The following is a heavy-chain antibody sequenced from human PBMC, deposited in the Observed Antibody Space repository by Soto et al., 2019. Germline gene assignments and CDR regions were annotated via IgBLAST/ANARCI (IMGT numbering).Heavy chain of an antibody. J-gene: IGHJ1*01. V-gene: IGHV1-69*13. Sequence: ASVKVSCKASGGTFSSYAISWVRQASGQGLEWMGGIIPIFGTANYAQKFQGRVTITADESTSTAYMELSSLRSEDTAVYYCARDLIVDTAMVLGSWGQGTLVTVSS. CDR2: IIPIFGTA. D-gene: IGHD5-18*01. CDR1: GGTFSSYA. CDR3: ARDLIVDTAMVLGS.